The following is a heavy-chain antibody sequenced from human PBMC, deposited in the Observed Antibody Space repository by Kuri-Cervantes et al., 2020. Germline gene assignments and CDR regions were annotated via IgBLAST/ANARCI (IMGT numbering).Heavy chain of an antibody. Sequence: ETLSLTCAVYGGSFSGYYWSWIRQPPGKGLEWIGEINHSGSTNYNPSLKSRVTIAVDTSNNHFSLRLASVTAADTAVYYCATHNSSSWYDDAFDIWGQGQMVTVSS. CDR3: ATHNSSSWYDDAFDI. CDR1: GGSFSGYY. V-gene: IGHV4-34*01. J-gene: IGHJ3*02. CDR2: INHSGST. D-gene: IGHD6-13*01.